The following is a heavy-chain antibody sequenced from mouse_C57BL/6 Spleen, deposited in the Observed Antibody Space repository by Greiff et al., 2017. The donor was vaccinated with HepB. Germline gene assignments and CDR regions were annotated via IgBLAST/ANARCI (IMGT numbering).Heavy chain of an antibody. V-gene: IGHV1-55*01. J-gene: IGHJ1*03. D-gene: IGHD1-1*01. CDR1: GYTFTSYW. CDR2: IYPGSGST. CDR3: ARRDCYGSSYGYFDV. Sequence: VQLQQSGAELVKPGASVKMSCKASGYTFTSYWITWVKQRPGQGLEWIGDIYPGSGSTNYNEKFKSKATLTVDTSSSTAYMQLSSLTSEDSAVYYCARRDCYGSSYGYFDVWGTGTTVTVSS.